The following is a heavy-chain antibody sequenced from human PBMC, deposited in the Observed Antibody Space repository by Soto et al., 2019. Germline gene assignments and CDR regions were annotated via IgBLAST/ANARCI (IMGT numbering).Heavy chain of an antibody. D-gene: IGHD2-15*01. CDR3: ARIGDRSWFDS. J-gene: IGHJ5*01. CDR2: IIPMFGTA. V-gene: IGHV1-69*01. Sequence: QVQLVQSGAEAKKPGSSVKVSCKASGGTFSSSAISWLRQAPGQGLEWMGGIIPMFGTADNAQKFQGRVTITADESTSTAYMELSSLRSEATATYYCARIGDRSWFDSWGQGTLVTVSS. CDR1: GGTFSSSA.